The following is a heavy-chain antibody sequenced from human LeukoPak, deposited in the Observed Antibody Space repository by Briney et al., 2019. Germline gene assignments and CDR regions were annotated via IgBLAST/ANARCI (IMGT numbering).Heavy chain of an antibody. V-gene: IGHV1-69*04. CDR1: GGTXSSYA. J-gene: IGHJ4*02. CDR3: ARDHYYDSSGYAHDFFDY. Sequence: SVKVSCKASGGTXSSYAISGVRQAPGQGLEWMGRIIPILGIANYAQKFQGRVTITADKSTSTAYMELSSLGSEDTAVYYCARDHYYDSSGYAHDFFDYWGQGTLVTVSS. CDR2: IIPILGIA. D-gene: IGHD3-22*01.